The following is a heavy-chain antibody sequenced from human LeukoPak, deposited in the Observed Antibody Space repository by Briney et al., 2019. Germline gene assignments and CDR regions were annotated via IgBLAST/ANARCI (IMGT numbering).Heavy chain of an antibody. CDR3: ARDHRYAFDN. V-gene: IGHV3-48*01. D-gene: IGHD5-12*01. CDR2: IGISSGNT. CDR1: GFNFIDYS. J-gene: IGHJ4*01. Sequence: GGSLRLSCAASGFNFIDYSMNWVRQAPGKGLEWISYIGISSGNTKYADSVKGRFTISRDKARNSLCLQMNSLRVEDTAMYYCARDHRYAFDNWGHGTLVTVSS.